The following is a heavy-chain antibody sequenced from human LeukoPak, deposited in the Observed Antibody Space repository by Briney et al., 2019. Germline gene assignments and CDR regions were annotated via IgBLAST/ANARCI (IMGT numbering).Heavy chain of an antibody. CDR2: TIPIFGTA. V-gene: IGHV1-69*05. J-gene: IGHJ4*02. CDR3: ARALFYYGSGSWGCFYY. D-gene: IGHD3-10*01. CDR1: GGTFSSYA. Sequence: SVKVSCKASGGTFSSYAISWVRQAPGQGLEWMGGTIPIFGTANYAQKFQGRVTITTDESTSTAYMELSSLRSEDPGVYYCARALFYYGSGSWGCFYYWGQGNLVLVSA.